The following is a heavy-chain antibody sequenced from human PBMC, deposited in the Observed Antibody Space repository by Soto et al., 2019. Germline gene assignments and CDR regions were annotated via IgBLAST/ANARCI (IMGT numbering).Heavy chain of an antibody. CDR1: GYNFTTYV. J-gene: IGHJ4*02. D-gene: IGHD6-19*01. V-gene: IGHV1-3*01. CDR2: INCGSGNT. CDR3: ARGYTSGWTFDF. Sequence: QVQLVQSGAEVKQPGASASVSCKASGYNFTTYVVHWLRQAPGQGPEWMGWINCGSGNTVYSQKFQGRVTFTRDTSARTAYMDLNSLTSGDTAVYYCARGYTSGWTFDFWGRGTLDTVSS.